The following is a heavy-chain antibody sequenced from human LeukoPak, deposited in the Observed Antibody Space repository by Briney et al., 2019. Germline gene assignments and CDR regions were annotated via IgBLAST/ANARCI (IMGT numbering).Heavy chain of an antibody. D-gene: IGHD6-19*01. V-gene: IGHV1-18*01. CDR3: ARDSRVQWLVDNWFDP. Sequence: ASVKVSCKASGYTFTSYGISWVRQAPGQGLEWMGWISAYNGNTNYAQKLQGRVTMTTDTSTSTAYMELRSLRSDDTAVYYCARDSRVQWLVDNWFDPWGQGTPVTVSS. J-gene: IGHJ5*02. CDR1: GYTFTSYG. CDR2: ISAYNGNT.